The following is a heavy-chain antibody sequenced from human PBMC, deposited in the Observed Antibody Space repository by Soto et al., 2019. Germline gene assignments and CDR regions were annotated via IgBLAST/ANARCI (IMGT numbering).Heavy chain of an antibody. J-gene: IGHJ3*01. Sequence: PSETLSLTCTVPGGSITNYYWTWIRQLPGKRLEWIAHIHNSGNTNSNPSLKSRVTISMDTSKNQTSLRLTSVTAADTAMYYCARLQYTVVTPIDLWDQGTMVTVSS. V-gene: IGHV4-59*01. CDR1: GGSITNYY. CDR2: IHNSGNT. CDR3: ARLQYTVVTPIDL. D-gene: IGHD2-21*02.